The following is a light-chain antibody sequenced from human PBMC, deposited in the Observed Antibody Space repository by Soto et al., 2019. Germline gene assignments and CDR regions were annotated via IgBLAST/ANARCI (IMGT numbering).Light chain of an antibody. CDR2: EAS. Sequence: DIQMTQSPSSLSASVGDRVTITCQASQDISNYLNWYQQKPGKAPKLLIYEASNLETGVPSRFSGSGSGTDFTFTISSLQPEDIATYYCQQYDNPPITCGQGTRLEIK. CDR1: QDISNY. CDR3: QQYDNPPIT. V-gene: IGKV1-33*01. J-gene: IGKJ5*01.